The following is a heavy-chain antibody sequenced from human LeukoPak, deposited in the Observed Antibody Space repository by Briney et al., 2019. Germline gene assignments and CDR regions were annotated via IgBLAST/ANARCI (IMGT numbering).Heavy chain of an antibody. CDR2: ISSSGSTI. CDR1: GFTFSDYY. D-gene: IGHD3-22*01. CDR3: ARVRDYYSSNWSDP. V-gene: IGHV3-11*01. J-gene: IGHJ5*02. Sequence: GGSLRLSCAASGFTFSDYYMSWIRQAPGKGLEWVSYISSSGSTIYYADSVKGRFTTSRDNAKNSLYLQMNSLRAEDTAVYYCARVRDYYSSNWSDPWGQGTLVTVSS.